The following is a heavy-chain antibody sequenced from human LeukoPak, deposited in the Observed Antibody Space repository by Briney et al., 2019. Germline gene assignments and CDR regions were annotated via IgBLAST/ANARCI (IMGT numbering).Heavy chain of an antibody. V-gene: IGHV4-59*12. J-gene: IGHJ6*03. CDR2: IYYSGST. CDR1: GASISSYY. D-gene: IGHD4-17*01. Sequence: SETLSLTCTVSGASISSYYWSWIRQPPGKGLEWLGYIYYSGSTNYNPALKSRLTISVDTSKNQFSLNLSSVTAADTAVYYCARVTTVTKYWYYYYMDVWGKGTTVTVSS. CDR3: ARVTTVTKYWYYYYMDV.